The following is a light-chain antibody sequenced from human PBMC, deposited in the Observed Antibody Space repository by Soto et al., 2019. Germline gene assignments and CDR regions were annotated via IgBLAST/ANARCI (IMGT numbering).Light chain of an antibody. Sequence: IQMTQSPSTLSASVGDRVIITCLASQGIGSWLAWYQQKPGKAPQLLIYKASTLESGVPSRFSGSGSGTDFTLTISSLQPDDFATYYCQQYDTYWTFGQGTKVEIK. J-gene: IGKJ1*01. CDR2: KAS. CDR3: QQYDTYWT. V-gene: IGKV1-5*03. CDR1: QGIGSW.